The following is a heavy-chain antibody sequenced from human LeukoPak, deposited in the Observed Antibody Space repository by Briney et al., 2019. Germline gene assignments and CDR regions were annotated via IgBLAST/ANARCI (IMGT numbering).Heavy chain of an antibody. CDR2: MNPNNGNT. D-gene: IGHD3-22*01. CDR3: ARTNYHDTSGASNWFDP. V-gene: IGHV1-8*01. J-gene: IGHJ5*02. CDR1: GYTFTSYD. Sequence: ASVKVSCKASGYTFTSYDINWVRQATGQGLEWMGWMNPNNGNTGYAQKFQGRVTMTRNTSTGTAHMELSSLRSEDTAVYYCARTNYHDTSGASNWFDPWGQGTLVAVSS.